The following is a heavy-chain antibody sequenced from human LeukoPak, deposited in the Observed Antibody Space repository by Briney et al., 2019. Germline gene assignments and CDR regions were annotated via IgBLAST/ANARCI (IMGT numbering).Heavy chain of an antibody. V-gene: IGHV3-53*01. D-gene: IGHD6-13*01. CDR3: ARGSHIGAAGILDS. J-gene: IGHJ4*02. CDR1: GFTVSSNY. CDR2: IYSGGAS. Sequence: GGSLRLSCAASGFTVSSNYMSWVRQAPGKGLEWVSVIYSGGASFYADSVKGRFTISRDDSKNTLYLQMNSLRAEATAVYYCARGSHIGAAGILDSWGQGTLLTVSS.